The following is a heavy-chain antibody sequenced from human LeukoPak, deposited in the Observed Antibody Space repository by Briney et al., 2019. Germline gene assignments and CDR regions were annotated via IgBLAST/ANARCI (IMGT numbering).Heavy chain of an antibody. J-gene: IGHJ5*02. V-gene: IGHV4-59*01. CDR1: VGSISSYY. Sequence: PSETLSLTCTVSVGSISSYYWSWIRQPPGKGLEWSGYIYYSGSTNYNPSLKSRVTISVDTSKNQFSLRLSSVTAADTAVYYCARDGGYSYAHNWFDPWGQGTLVTVSS. CDR3: ARDGGYSYAHNWFDP. CDR2: IYYSGST. D-gene: IGHD5-18*01.